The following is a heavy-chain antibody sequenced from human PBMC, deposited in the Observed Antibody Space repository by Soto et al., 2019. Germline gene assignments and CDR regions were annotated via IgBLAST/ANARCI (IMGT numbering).Heavy chain of an antibody. J-gene: IGHJ4*02. D-gene: IGHD5-12*01. CDR2: IYHRGST. Sequence: SETLSLTCTVSGGSINNYYWSWIRQPPGKGLEWIGYIYHRGSTNYNPSLKSRVTISVDTSKNQFSLKLSSVTTADTAVYYCAIFMGNSVAPTYFDYWGQGTLVTVSS. V-gene: IGHV4-59*01. CDR1: GGSINNYY. CDR3: AIFMGNSVAPTYFDY.